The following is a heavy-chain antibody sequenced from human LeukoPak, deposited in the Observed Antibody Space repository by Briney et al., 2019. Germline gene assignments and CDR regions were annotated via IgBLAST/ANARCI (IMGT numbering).Heavy chain of an antibody. CDR3: ARVMLAYCTNGVCSSLDY. CDR1: GFTFSSYW. V-gene: IGHV3-7*01. CDR2: IKQDGSEK. J-gene: IGHJ4*02. D-gene: IGHD2-8*01. Sequence: GGSLRLSCAASGFTFSSYWMSWVRQAPGKGPEWVANIKQDGSEKYYVDSVKGRFTISRDNAKNSLYLQMNSLRAEDTAVYYCARVMLAYCTNGVCSSLDYWGQGTLVTVSS.